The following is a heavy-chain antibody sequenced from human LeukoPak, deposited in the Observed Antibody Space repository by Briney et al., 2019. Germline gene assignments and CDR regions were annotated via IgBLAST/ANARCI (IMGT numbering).Heavy chain of an antibody. Sequence: GGSLRLSCAASGFTFTSYSMNWVRQAPGKGLEWVSTISGGGGSTYYADSVKGRFTISRDNSKNTLYLQVNSLRAEDTAVYYCARDLGYCTNGVCHTRFDYWGQGTLVAVSS. D-gene: IGHD2-8*01. CDR3: ARDLGYCTNGVCHTRFDY. CDR1: GFTFTSYS. J-gene: IGHJ4*02. V-gene: IGHV3-23*01. CDR2: ISGGGGST.